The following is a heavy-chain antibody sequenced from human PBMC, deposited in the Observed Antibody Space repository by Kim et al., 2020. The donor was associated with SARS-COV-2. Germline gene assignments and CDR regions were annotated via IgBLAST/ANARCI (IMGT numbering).Heavy chain of an antibody. D-gene: IGHD3-16*01. Sequence: KYYVDSVKGRFTVSRDNNKNSLYLQMNRLGFEDTALYYCAALGSGQVPGGVWGQGTMVTVSS. J-gene: IGHJ4*02. V-gene: IGHV3-7*01. CDR2: K. CDR3: AALGSGQVPGGV.